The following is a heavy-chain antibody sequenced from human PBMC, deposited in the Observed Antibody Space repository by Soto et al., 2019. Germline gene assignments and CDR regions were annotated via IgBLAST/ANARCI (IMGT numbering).Heavy chain of an antibody. CDR2: IDPSDSYT. D-gene: IGHD4-17*01. CDR1: GYSFTSYW. CDR3: AGGTTVETGNY. V-gene: IGHV5-10-1*01. J-gene: IGHJ4*02. Sequence: GESLKISCKGSGYSFTSYWISWVRQMPGKGLEWMGRIDPSDSYTNYSPSFQGHVTISADKSISTAYLQWSSLRSDDTAVYYCAGGTTVETGNYWGQGTLVTVSS.